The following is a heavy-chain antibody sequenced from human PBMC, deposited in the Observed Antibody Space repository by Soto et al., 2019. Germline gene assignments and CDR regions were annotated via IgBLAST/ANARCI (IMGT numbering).Heavy chain of an antibody. Sequence: QVQLVESGGGLVKPGGSLRLSCAASGFTFSDYYMSWIRQAPGKGLEWVSYMSNTRGYTNYADSVKGRFTISRNNAKSSLFLQMNSLRGEDTAVYYCARGRPASSWHQNLDYWGQGTLGTVSS. J-gene: IGHJ4*02. D-gene: IGHD6-13*01. CDR1: GFTFSDYY. CDR2: MSNTRGYT. CDR3: ARGRPASSWHQNLDY. V-gene: IGHV3-11*06.